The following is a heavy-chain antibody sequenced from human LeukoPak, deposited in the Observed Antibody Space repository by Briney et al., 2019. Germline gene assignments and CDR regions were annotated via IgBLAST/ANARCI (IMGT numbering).Heavy chain of an antibody. Sequence: PGGSLRLSCAASGFTFSTYAMTWVRQAPGKGLEWVSLISGSGGSTYYADSVKGRFTVSRDNSKNTLYLQMNSLRAEDTAVYYCAKNPPRKYYYDSSGSDYWGQGTLVTVSS. CDR3: AKNPPRKYYYDSSGSDY. V-gene: IGHV3-23*01. D-gene: IGHD3-22*01. J-gene: IGHJ4*02. CDR2: ISGSGGST. CDR1: GFTFSTYA.